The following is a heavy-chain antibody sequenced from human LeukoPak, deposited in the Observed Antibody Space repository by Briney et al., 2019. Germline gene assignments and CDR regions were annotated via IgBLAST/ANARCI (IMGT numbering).Heavy chain of an antibody. CDR3: ARVGSITSI. J-gene: IGHJ3*02. CDR1: GFTFSSYA. V-gene: IGHV3-21*01. Sequence: GGSLRLSCAASGFTFSSYAMSWVRQAPGKGLEWVSSISSSSSYIYYVDSVKGRFTISRDNAKNSPYLQMNSLRAEDTAVYYCARVGSITSIWGQGTMVTVSS. CDR2: ISSSSSYI. D-gene: IGHD3-10*01.